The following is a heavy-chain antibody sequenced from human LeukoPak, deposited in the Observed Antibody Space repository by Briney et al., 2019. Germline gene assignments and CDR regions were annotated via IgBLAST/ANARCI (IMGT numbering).Heavy chain of an antibody. CDR2: ISFGGGST. CDR3: ATPVGRWEYYFDY. Sequence: PGGSLRRSCAASGFTFDDYARDWVRQGPGKGWEGVFLISFGGGSTDYADSVKGRFTMSRDNSKNSLYLQMNSLRDEATALYYCATPVGRWEYYFDYWGQGTLVTVSS. V-gene: IGHV3-43D*03. D-gene: IGHD1-26*01. J-gene: IGHJ4*02. CDR1: GFTFDDYA.